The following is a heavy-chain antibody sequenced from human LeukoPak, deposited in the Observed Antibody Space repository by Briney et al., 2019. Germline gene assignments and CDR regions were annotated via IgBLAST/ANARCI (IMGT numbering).Heavy chain of an antibody. Sequence: SETLSLTCAVYGGSFSGYYWSWIRQPPGKGLEWIGEINHSGSTNYNPSLKSRVTISVDTSKNQFSLKLSSVTAADTAVYYCANTQRFPVATIDYWGQGTLVTVSS. CDR3: ANTQRFPVATIDY. V-gene: IGHV4-34*01. D-gene: IGHD5-12*01. J-gene: IGHJ4*02. CDR1: GGSFSGYY. CDR2: INHSGST.